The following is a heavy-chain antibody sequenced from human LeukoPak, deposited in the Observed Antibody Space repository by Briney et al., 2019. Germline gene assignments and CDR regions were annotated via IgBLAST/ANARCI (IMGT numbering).Heavy chain of an antibody. J-gene: IGHJ4*02. CDR3: ARLAAASPGY. CDR2: ISSDTTNK. CDR1: GFPFVAYA. Sequence: GKSLRLSCATSGFPFVAYALHWVRQAPGKGLEWVAVISSDTTNKYYMDSVKGRFTISRDNSKNTLYLQMDSLRLEDTAVYYCARLAAASPGYWGQGTLVTVS. V-gene: IGHV3-30*10. D-gene: IGHD3-16*01.